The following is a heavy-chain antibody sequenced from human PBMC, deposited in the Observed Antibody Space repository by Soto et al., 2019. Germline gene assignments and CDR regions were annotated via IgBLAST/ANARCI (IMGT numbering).Heavy chain of an antibody. Sequence: QVQLVQSGAEVRKPGASVKVSCKASGYTFTTYGISWVRQAPGQGLERMGWISGYNGHTKYAQKFQGRVTMTTVPSTSTVDIDLRSLRSADTAVYYCAREGEMPYYYYGLDVCGQGTTVTVSS. J-gene: IGHJ6*02. CDR1: GYTFTTYG. CDR3: AREGEMPYYYYGLDV. CDR2: ISGYNGHT. D-gene: IGHD2-2*01. V-gene: IGHV1-18*01.